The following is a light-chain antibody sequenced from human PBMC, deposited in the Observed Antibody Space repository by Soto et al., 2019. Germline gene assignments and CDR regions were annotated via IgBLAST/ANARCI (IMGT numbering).Light chain of an antibody. CDR3: HQYNSWPPGT. J-gene: IGKJ2*01. Sequence: EIAMAQSPATLSVSPWASAALSCGASQRISTNLAWYQQKPGQAPRLLIYDASNRATGIPARFSGSGSGTEFTLTISSLQSEDFALYYCHQYNSWPPGTFGQGTKVDIK. V-gene: IGKV3D-15*01. CDR1: QRISTN. CDR2: DAS.